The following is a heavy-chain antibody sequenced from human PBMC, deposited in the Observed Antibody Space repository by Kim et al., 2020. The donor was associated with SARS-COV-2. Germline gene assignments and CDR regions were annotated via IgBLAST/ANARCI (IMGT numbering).Heavy chain of an antibody. CDR2: INHIGSA. CDR1: GGSFSGYY. D-gene: IGHD6-13*01. CDR3: ARGGGDGSSYDF. Sequence: SETLSLTCAVYGGSFSGYYWTWIRQPPGKGLEWIGEINHIGSANYHPSLKSRVTISVDTSKNQFSLKVTSVTAADTAVYYCARGGGDGSSYDFWGQGTMVTISS. V-gene: IGHV4-34*01. J-gene: IGHJ4*02.